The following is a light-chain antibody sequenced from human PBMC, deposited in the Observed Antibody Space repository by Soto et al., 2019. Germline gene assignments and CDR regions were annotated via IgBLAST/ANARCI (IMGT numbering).Light chain of an antibody. CDR3: QSYDSSLSGSVV. CDR1: SSNIGAGYD. CDR2: GNS. Sequence: QSALTQPPSVSGAPGQRVTISCTGSSSNIGAGYDVHWYQQLPGTAPKLLIYGNSNRPSGVPDRFSGSKSGTSASLAITGLQXXXXXXXYCQSYDSSLSGSVVFGGGTKL. V-gene: IGLV1-40*01. J-gene: IGLJ2*01.